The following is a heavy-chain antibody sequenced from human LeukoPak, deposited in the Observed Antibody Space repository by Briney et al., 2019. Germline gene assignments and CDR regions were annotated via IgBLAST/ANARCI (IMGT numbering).Heavy chain of an antibody. Sequence: SETLSLTGTVLGGSIRTYYWSWIRQRPGKGLDWSGSIIHSALTNYNPSLRDRVTISVDTSKNQFSRKLSSVTAADTAVYYCARELVAATPSSYMDVWGKGTTVTVSS. V-gene: IGHV4-59*01. J-gene: IGHJ6*03. CDR1: GGSIRTYY. CDR2: IIHSALT. CDR3: ARELVAATPSSYMDV. D-gene: IGHD2-15*01.